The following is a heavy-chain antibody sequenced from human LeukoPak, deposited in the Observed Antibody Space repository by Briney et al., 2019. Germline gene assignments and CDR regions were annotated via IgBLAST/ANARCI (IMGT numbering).Heavy chain of an antibody. V-gene: IGHV4-39*01. CDR3: ARQNIGIVVAPAAMHFDY. CDR2: IYYSGST. D-gene: IGHD2-2*01. CDR1: GGSISSSSYC. J-gene: IGHJ4*02. Sequence: PSETLSLTCTVSGGSISSSSYCWGWIRQPPGKGLEWIGSIYYSGSTYYNPSLKSRVTISVDTSKNQFSLTLSSVTAADTAVYYCARQNIGIVVAPAAMHFDYWGQGTLVTVSS.